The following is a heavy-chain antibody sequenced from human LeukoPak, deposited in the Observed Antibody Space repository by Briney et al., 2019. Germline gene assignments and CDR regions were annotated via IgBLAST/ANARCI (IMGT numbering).Heavy chain of an antibody. CDR2: IYYSGST. D-gene: IGHD4-17*01. V-gene: IGHV4-59*01. Sequence: PSETLSLTCTVSGGSISSYYWSWIRQPPGKGLEWIGYIYYSGSTNYNPSLKSRVTISVDTSKNQFSLKLSSVTAADTAVYYCARGARLPTGYWGQGTLVTVSS. J-gene: IGHJ4*02. CDR1: GGSISSYY. CDR3: ARGARLPTGY.